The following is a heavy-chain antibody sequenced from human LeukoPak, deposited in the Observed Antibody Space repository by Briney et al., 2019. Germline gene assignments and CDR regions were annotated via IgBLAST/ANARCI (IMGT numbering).Heavy chain of an antibody. CDR1: GFTFSSYG. CDR3: AKAEAYCTNGVCYGGFDY. V-gene: IGHV3-30*18. CDR2: ISYDGSNK. J-gene: IGHJ4*02. Sequence: GGSLRLSCAASGFTFSSYGMHWVRQAPGKGLEWVAVISYDGSNKYYADSVKGRFTISRDNSKNTLYLQMNSLRAEDTAVYYCAKAEAYCTNGVCYGGFDYWGQGTLVTVSS. D-gene: IGHD2-8*01.